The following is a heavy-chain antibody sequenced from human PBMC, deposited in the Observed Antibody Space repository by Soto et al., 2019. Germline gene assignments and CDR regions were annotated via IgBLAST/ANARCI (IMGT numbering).Heavy chain of an antibody. D-gene: IGHD3-3*01. CDR2: ISGSGGST. CDR3: AKAGRYYDFWSGYPFDY. J-gene: IGHJ4*02. CDR1: GFTFSSYA. V-gene: IGHV3-23*01. Sequence: EVQLLESGGGLVQPGGSLRLSCAASGFTFSSYAMSWVRQAPGKGLEWVSAISGSGGSTYYADSVKGRFTIFRDNSNNTLYLQMNSPSAEYTAVYYCAKAGRYYDFWSGYPFDYWGQGSLVTVSS.